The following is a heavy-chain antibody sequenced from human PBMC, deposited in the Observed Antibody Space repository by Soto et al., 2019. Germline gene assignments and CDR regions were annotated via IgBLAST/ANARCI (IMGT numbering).Heavy chain of an antibody. Sequence: GGSLRLSCAASGFTFSSYSMNWVRQAPGKGLEWVSSISSSSSYIYYADSVKGRFTISRDNAKNSLYLQMNSLRAEDTAVYYCYYSSSFYWFDPWGQGTLVTVSS. J-gene: IGHJ5*02. D-gene: IGHD6-13*01. CDR1: GFTFSSYS. V-gene: IGHV3-21*01. CDR3: YYSSSFYWFDP. CDR2: ISSSSSYI.